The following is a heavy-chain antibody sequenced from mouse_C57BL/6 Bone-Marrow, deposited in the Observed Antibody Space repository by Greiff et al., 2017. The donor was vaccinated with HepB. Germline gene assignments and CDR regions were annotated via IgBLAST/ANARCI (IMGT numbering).Heavy chain of an antibody. V-gene: IGHV2-3*01. Sequence: QVQLKESGPGLVAPSQSLSITCTVPGFSLTSYGVSWVRQPPGKGLEWLGVIWGDGSTNSHSALISRLNISKDNSQSQVFLTLNSLQTDDTATYYCAIYGSRDWYFDVWGTGTTVTVSS. CDR2: IWGDGST. J-gene: IGHJ1*03. CDR1: GFSLTSYG. D-gene: IGHD1-1*01. CDR3: AIYGSRDWYFDV.